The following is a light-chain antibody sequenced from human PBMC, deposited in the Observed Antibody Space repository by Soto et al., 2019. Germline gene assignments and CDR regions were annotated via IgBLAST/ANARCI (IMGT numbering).Light chain of an antibody. J-gene: IGKJ5*01. CDR2: GAS. V-gene: IGKV1-39*01. Sequence: DIQMTQSPSALSASVGDRVTITCRASQSIGKHLNWYQQKPGXAPKFLIYGASTLQSGVPSRFTGSGSGTDFTLTVNSLQAEDFATSYCQQSYTSPTTFGQGTRLEIK. CDR3: QQSYTSPTT. CDR1: QSIGKH.